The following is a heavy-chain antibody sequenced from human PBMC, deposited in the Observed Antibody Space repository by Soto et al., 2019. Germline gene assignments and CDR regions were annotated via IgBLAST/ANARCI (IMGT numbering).Heavy chain of an antibody. CDR1: GDSVSSSNYY. CDR2: VYYSGST. Sequence: QLQLQESGPGLVKPSETLSLTCIVSGDSVSSSNYYWGWIRQPPGKGLEWVGSVYYSGSTYYNPSLESRVTMSVDTSKNQFSLKLSSVTAADAAGYYCARHPTFSGWEYYFDYWGQGTPVTVSS. J-gene: IGHJ4*02. D-gene: IGHD6-19*01. CDR3: ARHPTFSGWEYYFDY. V-gene: IGHV4-39*01.